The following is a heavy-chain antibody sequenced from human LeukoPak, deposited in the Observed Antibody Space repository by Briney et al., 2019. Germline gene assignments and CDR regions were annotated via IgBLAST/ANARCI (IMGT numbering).Heavy chain of an antibody. CDR3: ARHGHNWNYGYRYYFDY. D-gene: IGHD1-7*01. V-gene: IGHV4-59*08. CDR2: IYYSGST. Sequence: KSSETLSLTCTVSGGSISSYYWSWIRQPPGKGLEWIGYIYYSGSTNYNPSLKSRVTISVDTSKNQFSLKLSSVTAADTAVYYCARHGHNWNYGYRYYFDYWGQGTLVTVSS. CDR1: GGSISSYY. J-gene: IGHJ4*02.